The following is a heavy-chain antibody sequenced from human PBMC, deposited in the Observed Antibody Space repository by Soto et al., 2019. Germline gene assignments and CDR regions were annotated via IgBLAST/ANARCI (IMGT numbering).Heavy chain of an antibody. CDR2: ISGSGGST. V-gene: IGHV3-23*01. Sequence: EVQLLESGGGLVQPGGSLRLSCAASGFTFSSYAMSWVRQAPGKGLEWVSAISGSGGSTYYADSVKGRFTISRDNSKNTLYLQMNSLRAEDTAVYYCAKKAPRGRVAVAGYYFDYWGQGTLVTVSS. J-gene: IGHJ4*02. CDR3: AKKAPRGRVAVAGYYFDY. CDR1: GFTFSSYA. D-gene: IGHD6-19*01.